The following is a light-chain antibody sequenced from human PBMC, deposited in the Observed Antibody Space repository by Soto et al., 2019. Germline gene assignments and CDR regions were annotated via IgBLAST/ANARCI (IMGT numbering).Light chain of an antibody. CDR3: AACDDSLNAVV. CDR2: THT. J-gene: IGLJ2*01. V-gene: IGLV1-44*01. CDR1: SFNIGSNA. Sequence: QSVLTQPPSASGTPGQRVTISCSGSSFNIGSNAVTWYQHLPGTAPRLLLYTHTQRPSGVPDPFSGSKSGTSASLAISGLQSEDEGDYHCAACDDSLNAVVFGGGTKLTVL.